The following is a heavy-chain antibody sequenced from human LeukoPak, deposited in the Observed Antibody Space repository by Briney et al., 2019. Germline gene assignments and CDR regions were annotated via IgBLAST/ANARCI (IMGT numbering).Heavy chain of an antibody. CDR2: ISAYNGNT. V-gene: IGHV1-18*04. D-gene: IGHD2-15*01. CDR3: ARVWASRGPPGGYCSGGSCSLIDY. J-gene: IGHJ4*02. CDR1: GYTFTSYG. Sequence: GASVKVSCKASGYTFTSYGISWVRQAPGQGLEWMGWISAYNGNTNYAQKLQGRVIMTTDTSTSTAYMELRSLRSDDTAVYYCARVWASRGPPGGYCSGGSCSLIDYWGQGTLVTVSS.